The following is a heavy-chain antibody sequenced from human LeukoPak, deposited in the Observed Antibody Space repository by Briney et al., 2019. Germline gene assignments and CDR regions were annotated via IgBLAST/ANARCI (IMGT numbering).Heavy chain of an antibody. V-gene: IGHV1-69*02. J-gene: IGHJ5*02. D-gene: IGHD2-15*01. CDR3: ARGKYCSGGECYSVRTSYDGFDP. Sequence: SVKVSCKASGADFNTHIINWVRQAPGQGLEWMGRIIPMRNLANYAHKFQGRVIITADKSRRTAYMEPSSLTSDDTAVYYCARGKYCSGGECYSVRTSYDGFDPWGQGTVVSVSS. CDR1: GADFNTHI. CDR2: IIPMRNLA.